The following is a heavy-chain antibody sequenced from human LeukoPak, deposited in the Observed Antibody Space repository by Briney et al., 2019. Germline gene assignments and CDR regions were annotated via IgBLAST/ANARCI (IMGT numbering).Heavy chain of an antibody. J-gene: IGHJ4*02. Sequence: GGSLRFSCAASGFTFSSYSMNWVRQAPGKGLEWVSYISSSSSTIYYADSVKGRFTISRDNAKNSLYLQMNSLRAEDTAVYYCARTYYYDSGDYWGQGTLVTVSS. V-gene: IGHV3-48*04. CDR2: ISSSSSTI. CDR3: ARTYYYDSGDY. D-gene: IGHD3-22*01. CDR1: GFTFSSYS.